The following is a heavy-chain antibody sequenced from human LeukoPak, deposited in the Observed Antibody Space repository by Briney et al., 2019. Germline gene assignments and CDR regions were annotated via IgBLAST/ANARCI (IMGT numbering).Heavy chain of an antibody. CDR1: GDSISSSSYY. CDR2: MYYSGST. Sequence: SGTLSLTCTVSGDSISSSSYYWGWIRQPPGKGLEWIGSMYYSGSTYYNPSLKSRVTISVDTSKNQFSLKLSSVTAADTAVYYCARGERYCSGGSCPRYFHHWGQGTLVTVSS. CDR3: ARGERYCSGGSCPRYFHH. D-gene: IGHD2-15*01. J-gene: IGHJ1*01. V-gene: IGHV4-39*07.